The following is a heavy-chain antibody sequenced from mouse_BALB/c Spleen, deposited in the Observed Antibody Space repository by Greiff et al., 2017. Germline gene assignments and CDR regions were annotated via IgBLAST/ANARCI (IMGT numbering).Heavy chain of an antibody. Sequence: VKLVESGAELAKPGASVKMSCKASGYTFTSYWMHWVKQRPGQGLEWIGYINPSTGYTEYNQKFKDKATLTADKSSSTAYMQLSSLTSEDSAVYYCARWGTTVVAPDYWGQGTTLTVSS. CDR2: INPSTGYT. V-gene: IGHV1-7*01. CDR1: GYTFTSYW. CDR3: ARWGTTVVAPDY. J-gene: IGHJ2*01. D-gene: IGHD1-1*01.